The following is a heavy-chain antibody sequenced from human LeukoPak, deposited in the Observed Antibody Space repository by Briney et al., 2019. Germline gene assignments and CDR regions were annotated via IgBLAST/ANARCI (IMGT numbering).Heavy chain of an antibody. Sequence: GGSLRLSCAASGFTFSSYAMSWVRQAPGKGLEWVSGISGSGGNTYYADSVKGRFTISRDNTKNSLYLQMNSLRAEDTAVYYCTREGVDVFDIWGQGTMVTVSS. V-gene: IGHV3-23*01. CDR1: GFTFSSYA. CDR3: TREGVDVFDI. D-gene: IGHD3-10*01. CDR2: ISGSGGNT. J-gene: IGHJ3*02.